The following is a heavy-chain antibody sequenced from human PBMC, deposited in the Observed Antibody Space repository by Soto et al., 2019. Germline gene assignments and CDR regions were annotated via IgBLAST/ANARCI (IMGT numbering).Heavy chain of an antibody. D-gene: IGHD3-10*01. CDR1: GYTFTSYG. J-gene: IGHJ4*02. Sequence: ASVKVSFKASGYTFTSYGISWVRQAPGQGLEWMGWISAYNGNTNYAQKLQGRVTMTTDTSTSTAYMELRSLRSDDTAVYYCARDRYYGSGLKTAFDYWGQGTLVTVSS. CDR2: ISAYNGNT. CDR3: ARDRYYGSGLKTAFDY. V-gene: IGHV1-18*01.